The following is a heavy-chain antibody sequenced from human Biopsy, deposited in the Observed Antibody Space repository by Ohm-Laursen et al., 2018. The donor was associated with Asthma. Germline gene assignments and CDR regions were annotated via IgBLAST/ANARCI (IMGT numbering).Heavy chain of an antibody. CDR3: VRDGTDDAFGI. Sequence: SLRLSCAASGFSFSNFAIHWVRQAPGKGLEWVGVISKDASTQDYADSVKGRFTMARDNSKSTLDLQMNSLREEDTAVYYCVRDGTDDAFGIWGQGTVVSVSS. CDR1: GFSFSNFA. V-gene: IGHV3-30*01. CDR2: ISKDASTQ. D-gene: IGHD1-1*01. J-gene: IGHJ3*02.